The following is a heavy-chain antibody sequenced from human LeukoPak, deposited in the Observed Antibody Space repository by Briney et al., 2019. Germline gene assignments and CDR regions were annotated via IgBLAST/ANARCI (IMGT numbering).Heavy chain of an antibody. V-gene: IGHV1-2*02. J-gene: IGHJ4*02. CDR1: GYTFTGHY. CDR3: ASDGDWNYLFDH. D-gene: IGHD1-7*01. Sequence: ASVRVSCKASGYTFTGHYIHWVRQAPGQGLEWMGWINPNTGGTDRAQKFQGRVTMTRDTSINTAYLELSRLRSDDTGVYFCASDGDWNYLFDHWGQGTLVTVSS. CDR2: INPNTGGT.